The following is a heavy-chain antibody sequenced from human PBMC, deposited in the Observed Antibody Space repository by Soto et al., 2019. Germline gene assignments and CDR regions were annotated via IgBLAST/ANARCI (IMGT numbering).Heavy chain of an antibody. CDR3: ARATSSGRRFDY. V-gene: IGHV1-46*03. CDR1: GYTFTSYF. Sequence: QVQLVQSGAEVKKPGASVEVSCKASGYTFTSYFMHWVRQAPGQGLERMGIINPSGGSTTYAQKFQGRLTMTRDTSTSTVYMELSSLRSEDMAVYYCARATSSGRRFDYWGQGTLVTVSS. J-gene: IGHJ4*02. D-gene: IGHD6-19*01. CDR2: INPSGGST.